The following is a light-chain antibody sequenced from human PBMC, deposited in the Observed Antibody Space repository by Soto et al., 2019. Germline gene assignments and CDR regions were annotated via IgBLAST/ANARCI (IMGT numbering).Light chain of an antibody. CDR3: CSYAGGPYV. CDR1: SSDVSGYNY. J-gene: IGLJ1*01. V-gene: IGLV2-11*01. CDR2: DVS. Sequence: QSALTQPRSVSGSPGQSVAISCTGTSSDVSGYNYVSWYQQHPGKAPKVMIYDVSKRPSGVPDRISGSKPGNTASLTISGLQAEDEADYYCCSYAGGPYVFGTGTKVPVL.